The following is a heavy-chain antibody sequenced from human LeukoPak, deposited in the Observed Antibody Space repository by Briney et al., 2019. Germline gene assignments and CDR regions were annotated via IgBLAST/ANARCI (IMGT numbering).Heavy chain of an antibody. V-gene: IGHV3-23*01. D-gene: IGHD3-10*01. CDR2: ISGSGGST. CDR3: AKGAPVPFPGSYYNNWSDP. J-gene: IGHJ5*02. CDR1: GFTFSSYA. Sequence: GGSLRLSCAASGFTFSSYAMSWVRQAPGKGLEWVSAISGSGGSTYYADSVKGRFTISRDNSKNTLYLQMNSLRAEDTAVYYCAKGAPVPFPGSYYNNWSDPWGQGTLVTVSS.